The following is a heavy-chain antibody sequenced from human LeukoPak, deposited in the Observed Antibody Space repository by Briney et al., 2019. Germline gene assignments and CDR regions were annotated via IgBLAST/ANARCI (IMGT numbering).Heavy chain of an antibody. CDR1: GYSLSSGYY. V-gene: IGHV4-38-2*02. CDR3: ASYCGGDCLNWFDP. Sequence: SETLSLTCTVSGYSLSSGYYWGWIRQPPGKGLEWIGSIYHSGSTYYNPSLKSRVTISVDTSKNQFSLKLSSVTAADTAVYYCASYCGGDCLNWFDPWGQGTLVTVSS. D-gene: IGHD2-21*02. CDR2: IYHSGST. J-gene: IGHJ5*02.